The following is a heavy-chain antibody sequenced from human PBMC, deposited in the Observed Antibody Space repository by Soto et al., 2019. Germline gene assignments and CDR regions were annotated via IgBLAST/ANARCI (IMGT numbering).Heavy chain of an antibody. Sequence: PSETLSLTCTVSGGSISSYYWSWIRQPPGKGLEWIGYIYYSGSTNYNPSLKSRVTISVDTSKNQFSLKLSSVTAADTAVYYCARGIKYGDYSRWFDPWAPGTLVPVSS. CDR2: IYYSGST. J-gene: IGHJ5*02. CDR3: ARGIKYGDYSRWFDP. D-gene: IGHD4-17*01. V-gene: IGHV4-59*08. CDR1: GGSISSYY.